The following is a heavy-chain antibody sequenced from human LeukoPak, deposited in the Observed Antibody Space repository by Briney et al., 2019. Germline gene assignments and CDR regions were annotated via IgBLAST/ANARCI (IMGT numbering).Heavy chain of an antibody. J-gene: IGHJ4*02. Sequence: AAGRSVGSDWMHWFRQAPWKELVWVSRINSDGSSTSYADSVKGRFTISRDNAKNTLYLQMNSLRAEDTAVYYCARDFGYYDILAADWGQGTLVTVSS. V-gene: IGHV3-74*01. CDR3: ARDFGYYDILAAD. CDR2: INSDGSST. CDR1: GRSVGSDW. D-gene: IGHD3-9*01.